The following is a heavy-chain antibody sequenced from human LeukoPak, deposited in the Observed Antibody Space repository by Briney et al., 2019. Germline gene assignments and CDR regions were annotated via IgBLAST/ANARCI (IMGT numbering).Heavy chain of an antibody. CDR1: GFTFSSYA. Sequence: PGGSLRLSCAASGFTFSSYAMSGVRQAPGKGLEWVSAISGSGGSTYYADPVKGRFTISRDNSKNTLYLQMNSLRAEDTAVYYCAKPIYDYVYYFDYWGQGTLVTVSS. D-gene: IGHD3-16*01. CDR2: ISGSGGST. J-gene: IGHJ4*02. CDR3: AKPIYDYVYYFDY. V-gene: IGHV3-23*01.